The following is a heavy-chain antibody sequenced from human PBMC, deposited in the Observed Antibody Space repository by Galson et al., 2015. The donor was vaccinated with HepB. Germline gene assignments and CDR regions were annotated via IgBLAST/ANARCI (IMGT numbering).Heavy chain of an antibody. CDR2: ISYDGSNK. V-gene: IGHV3-30*18. Sequence: SLRLSCAASGFTFSSYGMRWVRQAPGKGLEWVAVISYDGSNKYYADSVKGRFTISRDNSKNTLYLQMNSLRAEDTAVYYCAKGGNYVDYWGQGTLVTVSS. CDR1: GFTFSSYG. CDR3: AKGGNYVDY. J-gene: IGHJ4*02.